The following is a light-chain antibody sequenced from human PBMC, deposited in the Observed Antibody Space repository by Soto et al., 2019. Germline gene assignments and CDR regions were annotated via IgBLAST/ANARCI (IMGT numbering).Light chain of an antibody. V-gene: IGKV4-1*01. Sequence: DIVMTQSPDSLAVSLGERATINCKSSQSVLFSSNSNNYLAWYQQKPGQPPKLLIYWASTRESRVPDRFCGSGARRDFSLTMRSLEHNGEALYYCLQYCNTPPTFSQGNKLEIK. CDR2: WAS. CDR3: LQYCNTPPT. CDR1: QSVLFSSNSNNY. J-gene: IGKJ2*01.